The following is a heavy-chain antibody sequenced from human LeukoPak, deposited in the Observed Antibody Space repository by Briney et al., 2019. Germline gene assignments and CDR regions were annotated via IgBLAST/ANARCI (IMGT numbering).Heavy chain of an antibody. CDR3: ARGRAGRGYSYVIYYYYYMDV. J-gene: IGHJ6*03. V-gene: IGHV3-11*04. CDR1: GFIFSDYY. Sequence: GGSLRLSCAVSGFIFSDYYMSWIRQAPGKGLEWVSYISNSGNTIRYADSVKGRFTISRDNAKNSLYLQMNSLRAEDTAVYYCARGRAGRGYSYVIYYYYYMDVWGKGTTVTVSS. D-gene: IGHD5-18*01. CDR2: ISNSGNTI.